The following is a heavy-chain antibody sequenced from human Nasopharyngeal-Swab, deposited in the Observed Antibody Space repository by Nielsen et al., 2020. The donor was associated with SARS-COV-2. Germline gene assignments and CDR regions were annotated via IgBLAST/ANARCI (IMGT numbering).Heavy chain of an antibody. D-gene: IGHD5-12*01. CDR1: GYNFTTYD. Sequence: ASVKVSCKASGYNFTTYDFNWVRQATGQGLEWMGWMNPNSGNTGYAQKFQGRVTMTRNTSISTAYMELSSLRSEDTAVYYCARVGIGYGFDYWGQGTLVTVSS. CDR2: MNPNSGNT. J-gene: IGHJ4*02. V-gene: IGHV1-8*01. CDR3: ARVGIGYGFDY.